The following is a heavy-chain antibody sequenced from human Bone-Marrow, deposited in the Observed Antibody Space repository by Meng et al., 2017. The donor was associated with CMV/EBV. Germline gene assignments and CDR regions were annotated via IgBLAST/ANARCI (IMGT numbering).Heavy chain of an antibody. J-gene: IGHJ4*02. CDR1: GLNFSSYA. V-gene: IGHV3-23*01. Sequence: CADSGLNFSSYAMSWVRQAPGKGLEWVSAISGSGGSTYYADSVKGRFTISRDNSKNTLYLQMNSLRAEDTAVYYCAKDYDILTGPFDYWGQGTLVTVSS. CDR2: ISGSGGST. CDR3: AKDYDILTGPFDY. D-gene: IGHD3-9*01.